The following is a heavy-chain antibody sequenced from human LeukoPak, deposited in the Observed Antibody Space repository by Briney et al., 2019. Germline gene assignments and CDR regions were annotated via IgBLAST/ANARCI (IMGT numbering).Heavy chain of an antibody. V-gene: IGHV6-1*01. CDR2: TYYRSKWYN. CDR3: ARDRFLEWPYYYYGMDV. D-gene: IGHD3-3*01. J-gene: IGHJ6*02. CDR1: GDSVSSNSAA. Sequence: SQTLSLTCAISGDSVSSNSAAWNWIRQSPSRGLEWLGRTYYRSKWYNDYAVSVKSRITINPDTSKNQFSLQLSSVTAADTAVYYRARDRFLEWPYYYYGMDVWGQGTTVTVSS.